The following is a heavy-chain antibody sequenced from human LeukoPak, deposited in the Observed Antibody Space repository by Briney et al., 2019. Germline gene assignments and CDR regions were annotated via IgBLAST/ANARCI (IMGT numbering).Heavy chain of an antibody. Sequence: SETLSLTCAVSGGSITTYYWTWIRQPPGQALEWIGYIYYTGNTKYNPSLVSGVTISIDTSKNEFSLKIYSVNAADTAVYFCASGSVVTALDQWGQGTLVTVSS. D-gene: IGHD2-21*02. V-gene: IGHV4-59*01. J-gene: IGHJ4*02. CDR3: ASGSVVTALDQ. CDR2: IYYTGNT. CDR1: GGSITTYY.